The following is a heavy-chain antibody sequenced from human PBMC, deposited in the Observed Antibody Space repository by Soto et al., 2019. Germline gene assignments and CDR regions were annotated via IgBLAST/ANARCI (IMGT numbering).Heavy chain of an antibody. Sequence: GESLKISCKGSGYSFTSYWIGSVRQMPGKGLEWMGIIYPGDSDTRYSPSFQGQVTISADKSISTAYLQWSGLKASDTAMYYCARPTDYAGSSGWYDYWGQGTLVTVSS. J-gene: IGHJ4*02. CDR1: GYSFTSYW. CDR2: IYPGDSDT. CDR3: ARPTDYAGSSGWYDY. V-gene: IGHV5-51*01. D-gene: IGHD6-19*01.